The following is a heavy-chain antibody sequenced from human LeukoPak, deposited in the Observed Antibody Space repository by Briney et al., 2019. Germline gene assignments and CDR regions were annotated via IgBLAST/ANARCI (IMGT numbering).Heavy chain of an antibody. CDR3: ARDGANWGMWGYFDY. Sequence: GGSLRLSCAASGFTFSSYGMHWVRQAPGKGLEWVAVIWYDGSNKYYADSVKGRLTISRDNSKNTLYLQMNSLRAEDTAVYYCARDGANWGMWGYFDYWGQGTLVTVSS. CDR1: GFTFSSYG. V-gene: IGHV3-33*01. J-gene: IGHJ4*02. CDR2: IWYDGSNK. D-gene: IGHD7-27*01.